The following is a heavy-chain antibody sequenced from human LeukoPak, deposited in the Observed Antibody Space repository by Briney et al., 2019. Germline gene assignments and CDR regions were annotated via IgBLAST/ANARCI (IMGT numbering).Heavy chain of an antibody. CDR1: GYSISSGYY. CDR3: ARGMARGVIIWDYAFDI. Sequence: PSETLSLTCTVSGYSISSGYYWGWIRQPPGKGLEWIGSIYHSGSTYYNPSLKSRVTISVDTSKNQFSLKLSSVTAADTAVYYCARGMARGVIIWDYAFDIWGQGTMVTVSS. V-gene: IGHV4-38-2*02. CDR2: IYHSGST. D-gene: IGHD3-10*01. J-gene: IGHJ3*02.